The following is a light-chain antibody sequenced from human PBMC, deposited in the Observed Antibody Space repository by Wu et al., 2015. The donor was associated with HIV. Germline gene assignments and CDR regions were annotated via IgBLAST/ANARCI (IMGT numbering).Light chain of an antibody. CDR1: QRISSN. CDR3: QQYNNWPYT. CDR2: GAS. V-gene: IGKV3-15*01. Sequence: EILMTQSPGTLSVSLGERVTLSCRASQRISSNLAWYQQKPGQAPRLVIYGASTRATGIPARFSGSGSGTEFTLNISTMESEDFATYFCQQYNNWPYTFGHGTYLEIK. J-gene: IGKJ2*01.